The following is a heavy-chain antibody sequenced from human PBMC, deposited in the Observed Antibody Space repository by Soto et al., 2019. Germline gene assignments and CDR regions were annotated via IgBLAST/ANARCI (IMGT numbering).Heavy chain of an antibody. CDR1: GYILTELS. J-gene: IGHJ4*02. CDR3: ATAPLRGDYVVY. V-gene: IGHV1-24*01. Sequence: ASVKVSCKVSGYILTELSMHWVRQAPGKGLEWMGGFDREDGETISAQKFQDRVTMTEDTSTDTAYMELSSLRSEDTAVYYCATAPLRGDYVVYWGQGTLVTVSS. D-gene: IGHD3-16*01. CDR2: FDREDGET.